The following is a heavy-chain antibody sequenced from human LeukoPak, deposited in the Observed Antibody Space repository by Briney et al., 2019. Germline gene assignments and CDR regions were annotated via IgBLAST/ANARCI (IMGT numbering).Heavy chain of an antibody. D-gene: IGHD2-2*01. CDR1: GYSISSGYY. Sequence: SETLSLTCAVSGYSISSGYYWGWIRQPPGKGLEWIGSIYHSGSTYYNPSLKSRVTISVDTSKNQFSLKLSSVTAADTAVYYCARHPPSSDCSSTSCYVYYYYMDVWGKGTTVTVSS. CDR3: ARHPPSSDCSSTSCYVYYYYMDV. V-gene: IGHV4-38-2*01. CDR2: IYHSGST. J-gene: IGHJ6*03.